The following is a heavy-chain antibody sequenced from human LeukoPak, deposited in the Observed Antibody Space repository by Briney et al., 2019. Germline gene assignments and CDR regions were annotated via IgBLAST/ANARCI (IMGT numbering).Heavy chain of an antibody. CDR1: GFTFSNYW. V-gene: IGHV3-7*03. J-gene: IGHJ3*02. CDR2: IKHDGSEK. CDR3: AKDRGNHFIGYYYRGDAFDI. Sequence: GGSLRLSCAASGFTFSNYWMSWVRQAPGKGLEWVANIKHDGSEKYYVDSVKGRFTISRDNSKNTLYLQMNSLRAEDTAVYYCAKDRGNHFIGYYYRGDAFDIWGQGTMVTVSS. D-gene: IGHD3-22*01.